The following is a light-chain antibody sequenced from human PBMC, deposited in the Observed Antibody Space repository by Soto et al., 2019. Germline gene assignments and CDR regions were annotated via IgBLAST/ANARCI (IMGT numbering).Light chain of an antibody. V-gene: IGKV1-33*01. CDR3: QQYDDPFT. J-gene: IGKJ3*01. Sequence: DIQMTQSPSSLSASVGDRVTITCQASQDISNYLNWYQQKTGKAPKLLIYDASNLETGVPSRFSGSGSGTDFTFTISSLQPEDIATYYCQQYDDPFTFGPGTKVDIK. CDR2: DAS. CDR1: QDISNY.